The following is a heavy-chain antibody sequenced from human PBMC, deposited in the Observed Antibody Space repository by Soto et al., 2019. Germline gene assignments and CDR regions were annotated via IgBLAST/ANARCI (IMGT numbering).Heavy chain of an antibody. CDR1: GGSITDYS. J-gene: IGHJ5*02. Sequence: SETLSFTCTASGGSITDYSWVWIRQPAGKGLEWIGRIFSSGSTNYNPSLKGRITMSLDTSKNQFSLKLNSATATDTAVYFCARDQRVVVTADNWFDPWGQGILVTVS. V-gene: IGHV4-4*07. CDR3: ARDQRVVVTADNWFDP. CDR2: IFSSGST. D-gene: IGHD2-21*02.